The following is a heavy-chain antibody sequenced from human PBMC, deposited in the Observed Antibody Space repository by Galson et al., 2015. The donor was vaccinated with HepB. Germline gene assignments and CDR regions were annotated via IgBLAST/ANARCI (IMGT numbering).Heavy chain of an antibody. CDR3: ARDSTIFGVVISNYYYGMDV. D-gene: IGHD3-3*01. CDR2: IWYDGSNK. J-gene: IGHJ6*02. Sequence: PRLSCAASGFTFSSYGMHWVRQAPGKGLEWVAVIWYDGSNKYYADSVKGRFTISRDNSKNTLYLQMNSLRAEDTAVYYCARDSTIFGVVISNYYYGMDVWGQGTMVTVSS. V-gene: IGHV3-33*01. CDR1: GFTFSSYG.